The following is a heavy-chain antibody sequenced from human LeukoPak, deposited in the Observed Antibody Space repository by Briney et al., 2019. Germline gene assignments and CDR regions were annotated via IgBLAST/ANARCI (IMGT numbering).Heavy chain of an antibody. CDR3: ARGLQVIRNTFDY. D-gene: IGHD2-21*01. CDR1: GFTFSSYW. J-gene: IGHJ4*02. V-gene: IGHV3-7*02. CDR2: IKQDGSEK. Sequence: PGGSLRLSCAASGFTFSSYWMSWVRQAPGKGLEWVANIKQDGSEKYYVDSVKGRFTISRDNAKNTLYLQMNSLRAEDTAVYYCARGLQVIRNTFDYWGQGTLVTVSS.